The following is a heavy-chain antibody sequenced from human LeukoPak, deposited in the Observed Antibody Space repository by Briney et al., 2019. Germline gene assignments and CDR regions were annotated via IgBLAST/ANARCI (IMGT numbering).Heavy chain of an antibody. Sequence: SETLSLTCTVSGGSVSSGSYYWSWIRQPPGKGLEWIGYIYYSGSTNYNSSPKSRVTISVDTSKNQFSLKLSSVTAADTAVYYCARDFSSSWYAFDYWGQGILVTVSS. CDR3: ARDFSSSWYAFDY. CDR2: IYYSGST. V-gene: IGHV4-61*01. CDR1: GGSVSSGSYY. J-gene: IGHJ4*02. D-gene: IGHD6-13*01.